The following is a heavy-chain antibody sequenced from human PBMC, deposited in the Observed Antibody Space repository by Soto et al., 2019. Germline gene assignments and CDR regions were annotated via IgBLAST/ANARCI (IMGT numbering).Heavy chain of an antibody. CDR3: ARTIAVAAPDY. Sequence: PGGSLRLSCAASGFTFRSYWMHWVRQAPGKGLVWVSRINSDGRSTSYADSVKGRFTISRDNAKNTLYLQMNSLRAEDTAVYYCARTIAVAAPDYWGQGTLVTVSS. CDR2: INSDGRST. D-gene: IGHD6-19*01. CDR1: GFTFRSYW. V-gene: IGHV3-74*01. J-gene: IGHJ4*02.